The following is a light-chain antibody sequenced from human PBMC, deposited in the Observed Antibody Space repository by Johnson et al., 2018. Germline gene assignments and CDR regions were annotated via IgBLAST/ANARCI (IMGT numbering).Light chain of an antibody. V-gene: IGLV1-51*02. CDR2: ENN. J-gene: IGLJ1*01. CDR3: GTWDSSLIAGNF. Sequence: QSVLTQPPSVSAAPGQKVTISCSGSSSNIGNNYVSWYQQLPGTAPKLLIYENNKRPSGIPDRFSGSKSGTSATLGITGLQTGDEADYYCGTWDSSLIAGNFFGTGTTVTVL. CDR1: SSNIGNNY.